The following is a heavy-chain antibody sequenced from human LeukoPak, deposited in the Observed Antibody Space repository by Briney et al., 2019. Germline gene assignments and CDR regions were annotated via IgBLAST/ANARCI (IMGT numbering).Heavy chain of an antibody. CDR3: AREGTSGGLNWLDP. Sequence: PSETLSLTCAVSGGSISSYYWSWIRQPAGKGLEWIGRIYTSGSTNYNPSLKSRVTMSVDTSKNQFSLRLSSVNAADTAVYFCAREGTSGGLNWLDPWGQGTLVTVSS. V-gene: IGHV4-4*07. D-gene: IGHD3-10*01. J-gene: IGHJ5*02. CDR1: GGSISSYY. CDR2: IYTSGST.